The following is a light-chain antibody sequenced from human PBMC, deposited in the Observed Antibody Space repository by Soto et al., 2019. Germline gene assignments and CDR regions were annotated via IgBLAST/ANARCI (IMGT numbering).Light chain of an antibody. CDR3: SSYAECNSVEVL. J-gene: IGLJ2*01. Sequence: QSALTQPPSASGSPGQSVTIACTGTRSDVGSSNYVSWYQQHPGKAPKLIIYEVIKRPSGVPDRFFGSKSGNTASLTVSGLQADHEADYYCSSYAECNSVEVLFGGGTKLTVL. V-gene: IGLV2-8*01. CDR1: RSDVGSSNY. CDR2: EVI.